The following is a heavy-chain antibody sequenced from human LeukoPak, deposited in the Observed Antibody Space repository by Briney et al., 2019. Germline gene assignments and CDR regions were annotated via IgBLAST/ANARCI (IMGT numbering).Heavy chain of an antibody. J-gene: IGHJ6*03. CDR1: VYTFTSYY. V-gene: IGHV1-46*01. CDR2: INPSGGST. CDR3: ARDQVTTVPYYYYYYMDV. D-gene: IGHD4-11*01. Sequence: GASVKVSCKASVYTFTSYYMHWVRQAPGQGLEWMGIINPSGGSTSYAQKFQGRVTMTRDMSTSTVYMELSSLRSEDTAVYYCARDQVTTVPYYYYYYMDVWGKGTTVTVSS.